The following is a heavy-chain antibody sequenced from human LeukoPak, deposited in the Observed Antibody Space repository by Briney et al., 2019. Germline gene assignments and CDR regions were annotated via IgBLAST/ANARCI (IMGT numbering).Heavy chain of an antibody. V-gene: IGHV4-39*02. CDR1: GACISSSSYY. CDR2: IYFIGGT. J-gene: IGHJ4*02. Sequence: SETLSLTCTVSGACISSSSYYGAWIRQPPGKGLEWIGSIYFIGGTNYNTSLKSRVTIYVDTSKNQFSLNLSSVTAADTAVYYCARGVLEWLPPSYYFDYWGQGTLVTVSS. D-gene: IGHD3-3*01. CDR3: ARGVLEWLPPSYYFDY.